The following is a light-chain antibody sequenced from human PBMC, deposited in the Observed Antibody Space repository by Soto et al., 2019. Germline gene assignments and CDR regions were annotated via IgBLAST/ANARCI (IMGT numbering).Light chain of an antibody. CDR2: EGS. CDR3: CLYAGSSFRV. CDR1: SSDVGSYNL. J-gene: IGLJ3*02. V-gene: IGLV2-23*01. Sequence: QSALTQPASVSGSPGQSITISCTGTSSDVGSYNLVSWYQQHPGKAPKLMIYEGSKRPSGVSNRFSGSKSGNTASLTISGLQAEDEADYYCCLYAGSSFRVFGGGTKVTVL.